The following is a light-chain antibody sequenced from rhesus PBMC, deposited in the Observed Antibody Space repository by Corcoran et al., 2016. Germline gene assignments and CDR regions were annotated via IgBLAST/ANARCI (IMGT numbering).Light chain of an antibody. V-gene: IGKV1-32*02. CDR3: QQGKSSPT. CDR2: YAN. CDR1: QGISRY. J-gene: IGKJ1*01. Sequence: IQMSQSPSSLSASVGDRVTITCRASQGISRYLNWYQQKPGKAPKLLIYYANSLASGVPSRFSGSGSVTDLTLTISSLQPEDFATYCCQQGKSSPTFGQGTKVEIK.